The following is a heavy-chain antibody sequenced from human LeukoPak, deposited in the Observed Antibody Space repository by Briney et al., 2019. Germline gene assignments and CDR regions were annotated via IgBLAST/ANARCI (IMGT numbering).Heavy chain of an antibody. V-gene: IGHV3-23*01. J-gene: IGHJ3*02. CDR3: AKGAQWSGGFDAFDI. Sequence: PGGSLRLSCAGSGFNFSSYAMSWVRQAPGKGLEWVSAISGSGGSTYYADSVKGRFTISRDNSKNTLYLQMNSLRAEDTAVYYFAKGAQWSGGFDAFDIWGQGTMVTVSS. D-gene: IGHD3-10*01. CDR2: ISGSGGST. CDR1: GFNFSSYA.